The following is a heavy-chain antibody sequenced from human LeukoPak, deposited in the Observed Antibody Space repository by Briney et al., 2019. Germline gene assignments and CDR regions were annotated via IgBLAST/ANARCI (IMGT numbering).Heavy chain of an antibody. CDR1: EVTFDDYG. V-gene: IGHV3-20*04. CDR3: ARDRGGITMIVLVNAFDI. J-gene: IGHJ3*02. D-gene: IGHD3-22*01. Sequence: PGGSLRLSCAASEVTFDDYGMSGVRPAPGKGLEWVSGINWNGGSTGYADSVKGRFTISRDNAKNYLYLQMNSLRAEDTALYYCARDRGGITMIVLVNAFDIWGQGTVVTVSS. CDR2: INWNGGST.